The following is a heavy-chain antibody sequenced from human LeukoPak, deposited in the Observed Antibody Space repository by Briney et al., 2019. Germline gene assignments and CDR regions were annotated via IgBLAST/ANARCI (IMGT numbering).Heavy chain of an antibody. CDR3: ARGRLGYCSGGSCP. V-gene: IGHV1-69*04. CDR2: IIPILGIA. Sequence: GASVKVSCKASGGTFSSYAISWVRRAPGQGLEWTGRIIPILGIANYAQKFQGRVTITADKSTSTAYMELSSLRSEDTAVYYCARGRLGYCSGGSCPWGQGTLVTVSS. J-gene: IGHJ5*02. CDR1: GGTFSSYA. D-gene: IGHD2-15*01.